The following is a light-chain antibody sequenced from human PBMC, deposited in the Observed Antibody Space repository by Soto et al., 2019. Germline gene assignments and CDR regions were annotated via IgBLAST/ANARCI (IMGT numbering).Light chain of an antibody. J-gene: IGKJ1*01. V-gene: IGKV1-8*01. CDR1: QGVSSY. CDR2: AAS. CDR3: QQYYTYPRT. Sequence: AIRMTQSPSSLSASTGDRVTITCRASQGVSSYLAWYQQKPGKAPKLLIYAASTLQSGVPSRFSGSGSGAEFTLTISCLQYEDFASYYCQQYYTYPRTFGQGTKVDIK.